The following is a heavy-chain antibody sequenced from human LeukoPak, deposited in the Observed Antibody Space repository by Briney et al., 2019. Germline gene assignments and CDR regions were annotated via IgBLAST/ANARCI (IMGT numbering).Heavy chain of an antibody. CDR1: GYRFTNFW. V-gene: IGHV5-51*01. CDR3: ARFRLYGDYGGYFDY. J-gene: IGHJ4*02. CDR2: IYPGDSDT. D-gene: IGHD4-17*01. Sequence: GESLKISCKGSGYRFTNFWIGWVRQMPGKGLEWMGIIYPGDSDTRYSPPFQGQVTISADKSISTAYLQWSRLKASDTAMYYCARFRLYGDYGGYFDYWGQGTLVTVSS.